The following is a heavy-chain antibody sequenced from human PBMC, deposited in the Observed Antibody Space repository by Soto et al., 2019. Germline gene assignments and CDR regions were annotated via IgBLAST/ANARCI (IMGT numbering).Heavy chain of an antibody. CDR3: AREGLYSNYAECFHH. D-gene: IGHD4-4*01. CDR1: GYTFNTHG. Sequence: QVQLVQAGAEVKRPGASVKVSCKTSGYTFNTHGITWVRQAPGQGLEVRGCISGYSGHTKYADKVQGRVTMTTDPFTSTGYTELSRLTYAGTAVYYCAREGLYSNYAECFHHWGQGTLVTVSS. J-gene: IGHJ1*01. V-gene: IGHV1-18*01. CDR2: ISGYSGHT.